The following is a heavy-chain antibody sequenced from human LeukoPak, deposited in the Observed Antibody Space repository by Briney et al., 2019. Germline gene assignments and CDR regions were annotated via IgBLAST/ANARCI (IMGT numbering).Heavy chain of an antibody. CDR2: IKQDGREK. Sequence: GGSLRLSCAASGFTFSSYWMSWVRQAPGKGLEWVANIKQDGREKFYVDSVKGRFTISKDNTKNSLYLQMSSLRAEDTAVYYCARAYLVAPNYWGQGTLVTVSS. V-gene: IGHV3-7*04. CDR1: GFTFSSYW. J-gene: IGHJ4*02. D-gene: IGHD5-12*01. CDR3: ARAYLVAPNY.